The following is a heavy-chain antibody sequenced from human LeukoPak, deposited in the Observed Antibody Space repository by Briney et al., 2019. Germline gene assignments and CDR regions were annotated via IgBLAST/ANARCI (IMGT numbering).Heavy chain of an antibody. CDR1: GGSISSYY. V-gene: IGHV4-59*01. CDR2: IYYSGST. Sequence: PSETLSLTCTVSGGSISSYYWSWIRQPPGKGLEWIGFIYYSGSTNYNPSLKSRVTISVDTSKNQFSLKLTSETAADTAVYYCARDTRPSNYYYYYGMDVWGQGTTVTVSS. J-gene: IGHJ6*02. D-gene: IGHD6-6*01. CDR3: ARDTRPSNYYYYYGMDV.